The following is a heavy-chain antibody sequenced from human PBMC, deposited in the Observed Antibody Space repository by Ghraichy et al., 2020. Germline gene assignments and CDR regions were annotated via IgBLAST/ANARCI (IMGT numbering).Heavy chain of an antibody. D-gene: IGHD3-10*01. CDR2: IGTAGDT. V-gene: IGHV3-13*04. J-gene: IGHJ2*01. CDR3: ARDLGGYFDL. CDR1: GFTFSSYD. Sequence: GGSLRLSCAASGFTFSSYDMHWVRQVTGKGLEWVSTIGTAGDTYYPGSVKGRFTISRENAKNSLYLQMNSLRAGDTAVYYCARDLGGYFDLWGRGTLVTVSS.